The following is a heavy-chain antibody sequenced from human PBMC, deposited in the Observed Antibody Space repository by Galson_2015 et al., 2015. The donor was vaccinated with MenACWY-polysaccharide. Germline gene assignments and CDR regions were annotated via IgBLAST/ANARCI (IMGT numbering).Heavy chain of an antibody. Sequence: SLRLSCAASGFTFSNYNMNWVRQAPGKGLEWVSYISSSSASIYYADSVKGRFTISRDNAKNSLYLQMNSLRDEDTSVYYCARYGAHSNTWHEAFDIWGQGTMVTVSS. CDR2: ISSSSASI. V-gene: IGHV3-48*02. D-gene: IGHD2-2*01. J-gene: IGHJ3*02. CDR3: ARYGAHSNTWHEAFDI. CDR1: GFTFSNYN.